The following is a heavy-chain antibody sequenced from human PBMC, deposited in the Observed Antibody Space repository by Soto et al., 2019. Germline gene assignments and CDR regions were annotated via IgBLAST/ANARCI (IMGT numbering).Heavy chain of an antibody. CDR3: ARWGLYCSSTSGYPHHYYYYGMDV. Sequence: QVQLVQSGAEVKKPGSSVKVSCKASGGTFSSYAISWVRQAPGPGLEWMGGIIPIFGTANYAQKFQGRVKITADESTSTAYSELSRLRSEDTAVYYCARWGLYCSSTSGYPHHYYYYGMDVWGQGTTVTVSS. D-gene: IGHD2-2*01. CDR1: GGTFSSYA. CDR2: IIPIFGTA. J-gene: IGHJ6*02. V-gene: IGHV1-69*01.